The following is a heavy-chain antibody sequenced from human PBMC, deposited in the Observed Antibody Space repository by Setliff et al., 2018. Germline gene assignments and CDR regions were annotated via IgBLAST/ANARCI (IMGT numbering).Heavy chain of an antibody. V-gene: IGHV4-4*07. CDR3: AREQWLDPPGYYYMDV. CDR1: GGSISSYY. CDR2: IYTSGSA. D-gene: IGHD6-19*01. Sequence: SETLSLTCTVSGGSISSYYWSWIRQPAGKGLEWIGHIYTSGSANYNPSLKSRVTMSIDTSKNQFSLKLNSVTAADMAVYYCAREQWLDPPGYYYMDVWAKATTVTVSS. J-gene: IGHJ6*03.